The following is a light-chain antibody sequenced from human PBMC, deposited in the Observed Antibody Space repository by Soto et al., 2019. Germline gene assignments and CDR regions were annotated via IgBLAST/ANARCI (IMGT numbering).Light chain of an antibody. CDR1: SSDVGGHNH. CDR3: NSYTSISTHG. V-gene: IGLV2-14*01. J-gene: IGLJ1*01. CDR2: EVG. Sequence: QSVLTQPASVSGSPGQSITIPCTGSSSDVGGHNHVSWYQQHPGKAPKLIIYEVGNRPSGVSNRFSGSKSGNTASLTISGFQAEDEADYYCNSYTSISTHGFGTGTKVTVL.